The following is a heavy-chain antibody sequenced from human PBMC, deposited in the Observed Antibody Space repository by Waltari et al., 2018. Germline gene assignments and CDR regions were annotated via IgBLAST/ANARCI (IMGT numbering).Heavy chain of an antibody. CDR2: IRYDGSNK. CDR1: GFTFSSYA. D-gene: IGHD4-17*01. Sequence: VQLVESGGGLVQPGGSLRLSCAASGFTFSSYAMSWVRQAPGKGLEWVAFIRYDGSNKYYADSVKGRFTISRDNSKNTLYLQMNSLRAEDTAVYYCAKDMYGDYASDYWGQGTLVTVSS. CDR3: AKDMYGDYASDY. V-gene: IGHV3-30*02. J-gene: IGHJ4*02.